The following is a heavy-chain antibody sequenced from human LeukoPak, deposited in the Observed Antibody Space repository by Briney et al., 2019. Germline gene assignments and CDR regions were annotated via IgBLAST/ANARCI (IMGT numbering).Heavy chain of an antibody. Sequence: SQTLSLTCTVSGGSISSGIYFWSWIRQHPGKGLEWIGYIYYSGSTYYNPSLKSRVTISVDTSKNQFSLKLSSVTAADTAVYYCARDRDGYNQYYYYAMDVWGQGTTVTVSS. D-gene: IGHD5-24*01. CDR1: GGSISSGIYF. J-gene: IGHJ6*02. V-gene: IGHV4-31*03. CDR3: ARDRDGYNQYYYYAMDV. CDR2: IYYSGST.